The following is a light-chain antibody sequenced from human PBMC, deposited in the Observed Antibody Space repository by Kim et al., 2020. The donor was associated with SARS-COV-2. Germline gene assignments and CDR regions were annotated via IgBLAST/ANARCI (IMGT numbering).Light chain of an antibody. Sequence: GQRVTISCSGSSSNIGSTYVYWYQQLPGTAPKLLIYRNNQRPSGVPDRFSVSKSGTSASLAISGLRSEDEADYYCAAWDDRLSGWVFGGGTQLTVL. CDR2: RNN. J-gene: IGLJ3*02. CDR3: AAWDDRLSGWV. V-gene: IGLV1-47*01. CDR1: SSNIGSTY.